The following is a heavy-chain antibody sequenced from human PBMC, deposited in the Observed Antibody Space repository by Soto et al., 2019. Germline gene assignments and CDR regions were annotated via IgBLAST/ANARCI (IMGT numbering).Heavy chain of an antibody. D-gene: IGHD3-22*01. CDR2: VGGSGDRT. CDR1: GFAFSNYA. Sequence: GGSLRLSCAASGFAFSNYAMSWVRQAPGKGLEWVSGVGGSGDRTYYADSVKGRFTISRDNAKNTLYLQMNSLRVEDTAVYYCARVSYDSSGLFDYWGQGTLVTVSS. J-gene: IGHJ4*02. CDR3: ARVSYDSSGLFDY. V-gene: IGHV3-23*01.